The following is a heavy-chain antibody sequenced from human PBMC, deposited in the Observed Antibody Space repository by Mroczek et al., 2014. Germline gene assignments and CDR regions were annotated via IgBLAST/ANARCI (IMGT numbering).Heavy chain of an antibody. CDR1: GFTFSSYG. CDR3: ARGLTTVVTPAYMDV. J-gene: IGHJ6*03. CDR2: IWYDGSNK. D-gene: IGHD4-23*01. Sequence: QVQLVQSGGGVVQPGRSLRLSCAASGFTFSSYGMHWVRQAPGKGLEWVAVIWYDGSNKYYADSVKGRFTISRDNSKNTLYLQMNSLRAEDTAVYYCARGLTTVVTPAYMDVWGKGTTVTVSS. V-gene: IGHV3-33*01.